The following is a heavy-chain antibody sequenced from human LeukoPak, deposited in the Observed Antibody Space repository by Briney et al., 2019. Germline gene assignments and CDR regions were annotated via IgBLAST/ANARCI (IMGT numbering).Heavy chain of an antibody. J-gene: IGHJ5*02. CDR1: GYTFINHD. V-gene: IGHV1-8*02. Sequence: ASVKVSCKASGYTFINHDINWVRQATGRGLEWMGWMNYDTGNTGYAQKFQGGVTLTRDTSTSKAYMELISLRSEEAAVYYCARGSVSNGQDWFDPWSQGTLVTVSS. D-gene: IGHD3-10*01. CDR2: MNYDTGNT. CDR3: ARGSVSNGQDWFDP.